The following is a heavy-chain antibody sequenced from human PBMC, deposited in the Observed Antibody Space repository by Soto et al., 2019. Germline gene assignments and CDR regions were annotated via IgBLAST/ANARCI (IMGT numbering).Heavy chain of an antibody. CDR1: GYNFNIYW. CDR2: IYPGDSDT. V-gene: IGHV5-51*01. CDR3: ARQYGLGIYYFDY. J-gene: IGHJ4*01. Sequence: GESLKISCKGSGYNFNIYWIAWVRHMPGKGLEWMGIIYPGDSDTRYSPSFQGQVTISVDKSINTAYLQWSSLKASDTAMYYCARQYGLGIYYFDYWGRGTLVTVSS. D-gene: IGHD3-10*01.